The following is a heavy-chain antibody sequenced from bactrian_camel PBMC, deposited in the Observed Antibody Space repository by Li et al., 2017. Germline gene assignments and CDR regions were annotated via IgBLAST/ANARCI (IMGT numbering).Heavy chain of an antibody. Sequence: HVQLVESGGASVQAGGSLRLSCVASKRTFSRQCMGWFRQAPGKEREAVAAMVTGGGRTYHADSVKDRFAISEDNAKNTLYLQMNSLKQDDTAMYYCAAGRRGNWPKCSFGYWGQGTQVTVS. J-gene: IGHJ6*01. CDR2: MVTGGGRT. CDR3: AAGRRGNWPKCSFGY. D-gene: IGHD8*01. V-gene: IGHV3S54*01. CDR1: KRTFSRQC.